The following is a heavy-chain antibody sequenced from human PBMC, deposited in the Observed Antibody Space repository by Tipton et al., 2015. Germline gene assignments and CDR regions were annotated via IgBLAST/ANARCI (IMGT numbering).Heavy chain of an antibody. CDR3: ARVGSSSIFDI. J-gene: IGHJ3*02. V-gene: IGHV4-31*01. CDR2: IYYSGST. Sequence: TLSPTCTVSGGSISSGGYYWSWIRQHPGKGLEWIGYIYYSGSTYYNPSLKSLVTISVDTSKNQFSLKLSSVTAADTAVYYCARVGSSSIFDIWGQGTMVTVSS. CDR1: GGSISSGGYY. D-gene: IGHD2-2*01.